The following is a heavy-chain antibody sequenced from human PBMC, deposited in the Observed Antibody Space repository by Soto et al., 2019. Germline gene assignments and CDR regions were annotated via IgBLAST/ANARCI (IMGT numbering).Heavy chain of an antibody. D-gene: IGHD2-2*01. Sequence: GGSLRLSCAASGFTFSSFAMSRVRQAPGKGLEWVSAISASGDGTYYADSVKGRFTISRDNSKNTLYLQMNSLRAEDTAVYYCARENSLQLSLDYWGQGTLVTVSS. CDR1: GFTFSSFA. CDR2: ISASGDGT. CDR3: ARENSLQLSLDY. J-gene: IGHJ4*02. V-gene: IGHV3-23*01.